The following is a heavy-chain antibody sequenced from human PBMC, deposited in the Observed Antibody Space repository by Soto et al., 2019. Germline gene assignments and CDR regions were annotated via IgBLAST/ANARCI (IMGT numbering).Heavy chain of an antibody. Sequence: SETLSLTCTVSGGSISSYYWSWIRQPPGKGLEWIGYIYYSGSTNYNPSLKSRVTISVDTSKNQFSLKLSSVTAADTAVYYCARDLSDSGFDYWGQGTLVTVYS. CDR3: ARDLSDSGFDY. CDR2: IYYSGST. J-gene: IGHJ4*02. CDR1: GGSISSYY. V-gene: IGHV4-59*01. D-gene: IGHD2-21*02.